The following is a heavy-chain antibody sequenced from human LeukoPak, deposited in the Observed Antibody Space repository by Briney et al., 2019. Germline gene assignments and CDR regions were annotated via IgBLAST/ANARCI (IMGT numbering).Heavy chain of an antibody. V-gene: IGHV3-21*01. J-gene: IGHJ6*03. D-gene: IGHD3-9*01. CDR2: ISSSYSYI. CDR3: AREERYFDWLPLYGDYYYMDV. Sequence: ETLSLTCTVSGGSISSSSYYWGWIRQPPGKGLEWVSSISSSYSYIYYADSVKGRFTISRDDAKNSLYLQMNSLRAEDTAVYYCAREERYFDWLPLYGDYYYMDVWGKGTTVTVSS. CDR1: GGSISSSS.